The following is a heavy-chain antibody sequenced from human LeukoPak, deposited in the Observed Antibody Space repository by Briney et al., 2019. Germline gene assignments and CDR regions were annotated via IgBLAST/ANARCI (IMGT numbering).Heavy chain of an antibody. CDR3: ARAFWSGYYYDY. CDR2: IYTSGST. Sequence: SETLSLTCTVSGGSISSGSYYWSWIRQPAGKGLEWIGRIYTSGSTNYNPSLKSRVTISVDTSKNQFSLELSSVTAADTAVYYCARAFWSGYYYDYWGQGTLVTVSS. CDR1: GGSISSGSYY. J-gene: IGHJ4*02. V-gene: IGHV4-61*02. D-gene: IGHD3-3*01.